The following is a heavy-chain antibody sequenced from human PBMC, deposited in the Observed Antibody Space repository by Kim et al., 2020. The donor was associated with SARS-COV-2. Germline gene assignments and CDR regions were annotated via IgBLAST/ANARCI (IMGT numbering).Heavy chain of an antibody. J-gene: IGHJ6*02. CDR2: IYDSGTT. Sequence: INNVGYSWSWIRQRPGMGLEWIGYIYDSGTTYYSPSLKSRVTISLDRSRTQFFLNLNSVTAADTAVYYCARGSYASGMDVWGQGTAVTVS. V-gene: IGHV4-30-2*01. D-gene: IGHD3-16*01. CDR1: INNVGYS. CDR3: ARGSYASGMDV.